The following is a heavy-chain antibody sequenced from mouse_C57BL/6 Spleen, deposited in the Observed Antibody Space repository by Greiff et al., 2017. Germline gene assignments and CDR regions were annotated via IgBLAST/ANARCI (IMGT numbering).Heavy chain of an antibody. V-gene: IGHV1-42*01. Sequence: VQLQQSGPELVKPGASVKISCKASGYSFTGYYMNWVKQSPEKSLEWIGEINPSTGGTTYNQKFKAKATLTVDKSSSTAYMQLKSLTSEDSAVYDCARGGGYYDFDDWGQGTTLTVSS. CDR1: GYSFTGYY. CDR3: ARGGGYYDFDD. D-gene: IGHD2-3*01. CDR2: INPSTGGT. J-gene: IGHJ2*01.